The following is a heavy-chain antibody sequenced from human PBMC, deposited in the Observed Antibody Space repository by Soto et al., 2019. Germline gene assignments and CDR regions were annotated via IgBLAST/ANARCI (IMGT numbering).Heavy chain of an antibody. CDR2: IYYDGSNE. CDR1: GISFRSYA. D-gene: IGHD3-10*01. CDR3: ASRGSFDN. Sequence: QVQLVESGGGVVQPGRSLRLSCAASGISFRSYAMHWVRQAPGKGLEWVAVIYYDGSNEYYADSVKGRFTISRDNSKNTLCLEMHSRCGEDAAVYYCASRGSFDNWAPGALVTVSS. J-gene: IGHJ4*02. V-gene: IGHV3-30-3*01.